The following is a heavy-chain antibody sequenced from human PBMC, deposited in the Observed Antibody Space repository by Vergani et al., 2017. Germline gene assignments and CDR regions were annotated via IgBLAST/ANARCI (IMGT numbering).Heavy chain of an antibody. Sequence: EVQLLESGGGLVQPGGSLRLSCAASGFTFSSYALSWVRQAPGKGLDWVSAISGSGGSTYYADSVKGRFTISIDNSKNTLYLQMNSLRAEDTAVYYCAKDRSNYRDQYQKYYFDYWGQGTLVTVSS. D-gene: IGHD4-11*01. CDR3: AKDRSNYRDQYQKYYFDY. CDR2: ISGSGGST. V-gene: IGHV3-23*01. J-gene: IGHJ4*02. CDR1: GFTFSSYA.